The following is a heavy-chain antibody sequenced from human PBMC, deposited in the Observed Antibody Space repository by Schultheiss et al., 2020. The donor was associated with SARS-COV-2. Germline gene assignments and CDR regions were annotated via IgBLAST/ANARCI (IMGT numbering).Heavy chain of an antibody. V-gene: IGHV4-61*10. Sequence: SETLSLTCTVSGGSISSSSYYWSWIRQPAGKGLEWIGEINHSGSTNYNPSLKSRVTISVDTSKNQFSLKLSSVTAADTAVYYCARNRVGDYYGSGSYLDYYGMDVWGQGTTVTVSS. CDR2: INHSGST. D-gene: IGHD3-10*01. CDR3: ARNRVGDYYGSGSYLDYYGMDV. CDR1: GGSISSSSYY. J-gene: IGHJ6*02.